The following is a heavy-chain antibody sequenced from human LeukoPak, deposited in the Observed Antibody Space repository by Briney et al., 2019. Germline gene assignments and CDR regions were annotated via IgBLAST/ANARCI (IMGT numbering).Heavy chain of an antibody. D-gene: IGHD3-16*01. CDR1: GFTFSSYW. CDR3: ARGGGLDV. CDR2: INHNGNVN. Sequence: GGSLRLSCAASGFTFSSYWMNWARQAPGKGLEWVASINHNGNVNYYVDSVKGRFTISRDNAKNSLYLQMSNLKAEDTAVYFCARGGGLDVWGQGTTVTVSS. V-gene: IGHV3-7*03. J-gene: IGHJ6*02.